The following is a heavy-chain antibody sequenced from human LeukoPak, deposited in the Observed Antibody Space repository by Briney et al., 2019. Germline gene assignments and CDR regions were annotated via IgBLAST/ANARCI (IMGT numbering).Heavy chain of an antibody. CDR1: GFTFSDYY. CDR3: ARDPSGVVSWFDP. D-gene: IGHD3-3*01. V-gene: IGHV3-11*06. Sequence: GGSLRLSCAAPGFTFSDYYMSWIRQAPGQGLEWVSYISSSSSYTNYAGSVKGRFTISRDNAKNSLYLQMNSLRAEDTAVYYCARDPSGVVSWFDPWGQGTLVTVSS. CDR2: ISSSSSYT. J-gene: IGHJ5*02.